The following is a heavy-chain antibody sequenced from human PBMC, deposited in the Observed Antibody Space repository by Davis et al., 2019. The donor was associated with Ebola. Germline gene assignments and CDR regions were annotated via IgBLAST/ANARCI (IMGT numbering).Heavy chain of an antibody. Sequence: ASVKVSCKASGYTFTSYALHRVRQAPGQRLEWMGWINAVNGNTKYSQKFQGRVTITRDTTASTAYMELISLRSEDTAVYYCAEQPFDDSQGVNYYYYGMDVWGQGTTVTVSS. CDR1: GYTFTSYA. J-gene: IGHJ6*02. D-gene: IGHD1/OR15-1a*01. CDR3: AEQPFDDSQGVNYYYYGMDV. V-gene: IGHV1-3*01. CDR2: INAVNGNT.